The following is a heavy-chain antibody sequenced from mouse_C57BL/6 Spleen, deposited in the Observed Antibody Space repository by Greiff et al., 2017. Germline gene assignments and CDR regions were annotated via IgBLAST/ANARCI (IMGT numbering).Heavy chain of an antibody. Sequence: QVQLQQPGAELVKPGASVKLSCKASGYTFTSYWMHWVKQRPGQGLEWIGMIHPNSGSTNYNEKFKSKATLTVDKSSSTAYMQLSSLPSEDSAVYYCSRGGEPAQASGYWGQGTTLTVSS. CDR1: GYTFTSYW. J-gene: IGHJ2*01. D-gene: IGHD3-2*02. CDR3: SRGGEPAQASGY. V-gene: IGHV1-64*01. CDR2: IHPNSGST.